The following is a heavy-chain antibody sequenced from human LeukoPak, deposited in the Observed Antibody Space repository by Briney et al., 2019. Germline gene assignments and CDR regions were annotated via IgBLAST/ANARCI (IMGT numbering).Heavy chain of an antibody. V-gene: IGHV1-18*01. CDR1: GYSLNTYG. CDR3: ARGLSVGWPFDY. J-gene: IGHJ4*02. D-gene: IGHD2-15*01. CDR2: ISSKNSDQ. Sequence: GGSVSLSCTASGYSLNTYGIRGVRQAPREGLEWMAWISSKNSDQHLPQNFHGRVPLTTDRSTDTTFMELRNLTHDDTAIYSCARGLSVGWPFDYRGQGTPVTVSS.